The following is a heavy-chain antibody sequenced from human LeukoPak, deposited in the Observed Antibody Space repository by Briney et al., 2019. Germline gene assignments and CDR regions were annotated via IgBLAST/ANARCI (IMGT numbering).Heavy chain of an antibody. CDR2: VSGSGGDT. Sequence: PGGSLRLSCAASGFTFSSYAMSWVRQAPGKGLEWVSVVSGSGGDTYYRDSVKGRFTISRDNSKNTLYLQMNSLRAEDTAVYYCASRVVVPAAIPGPFDYWGQGTLVTVSS. CDR1: GFTFSSYA. CDR3: ASRVVVPAAIPGPFDY. D-gene: IGHD2-2*02. V-gene: IGHV3-23*01. J-gene: IGHJ4*02.